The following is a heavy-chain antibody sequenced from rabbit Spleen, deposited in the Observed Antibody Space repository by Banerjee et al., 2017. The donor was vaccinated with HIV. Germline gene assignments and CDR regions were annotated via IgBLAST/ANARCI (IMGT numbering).Heavy chain of an antibody. Sequence: EQLEESGGGLVKPEGSLTLTCKASGVSLNDKDVMCWVRQAPGKGLEWIECINIVTGKSVYASWAKGRFTMSRTSSTTVTLQMTSLTAAVSATYFCSRDLFDVIGWNSNLCGPGTLVTVS. D-gene: IGHD1-1*01. CDR3: SRDLFDVIGWNSNL. CDR2: INIVTGKS. J-gene: IGHJ4*01. CDR1: GVSLNDKDV. V-gene: IGHV1S45*01.